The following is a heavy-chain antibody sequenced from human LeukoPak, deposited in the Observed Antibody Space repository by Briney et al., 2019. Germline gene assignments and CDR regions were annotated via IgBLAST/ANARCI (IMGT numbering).Heavy chain of an antibody. CDR2: ISSSGSTI. J-gene: IGHJ4*02. Sequence: GGSLRLSCAASGFTFSSYEMNWVRQAPGKGLEWVSYISSSGSTIYYADSVKGRFTISRDNSKNTLYLQMNSLRAEDTAVYYCAKDMVGATYPLYYWGQGTLVTVSS. D-gene: IGHD1-26*01. V-gene: IGHV3-48*03. CDR3: AKDMVGATYPLYY. CDR1: GFTFSSYE.